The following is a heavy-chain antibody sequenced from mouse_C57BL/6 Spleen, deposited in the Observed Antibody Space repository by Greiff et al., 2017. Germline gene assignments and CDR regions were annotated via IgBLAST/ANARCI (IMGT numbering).Heavy chain of an antibody. CDR3: ARATMVTTPYFDC. V-gene: IGHV1-61*01. D-gene: IGHD2-2*01. CDR2: IYPSDSET. Sequence: VQLQQPGAELVRPGSSVKLSCKASGYTFTSYWMAWVKQRPGQGLEWIGNIYPSDSETHYNQQLKDKATLTVDKASSTAYMQLSSLTSEDSAVYYCARATMVTTPYFDCWGQGTTLTVSS. CDR1: GYTFTSYW. J-gene: IGHJ2*01.